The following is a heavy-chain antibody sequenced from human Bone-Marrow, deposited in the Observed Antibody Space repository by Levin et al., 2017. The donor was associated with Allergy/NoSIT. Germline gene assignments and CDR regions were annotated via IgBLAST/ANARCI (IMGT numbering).Heavy chain of an antibody. Sequence: KVSCKGSGYSFTSYWISWVRQMPGKGLEWMGRIDPSDSYTNYSPSFQGHVTISADKSISTAYLQWSSLKASDTAMYYCARHSGSYSRKNWFDPWGQGTLVTVSS. D-gene: IGHD3-10*01. V-gene: IGHV5-10-1*01. CDR3: ARHSGSYSRKNWFDP. J-gene: IGHJ5*02. CDR2: IDPSDSYT. CDR1: GYSFTSYW.